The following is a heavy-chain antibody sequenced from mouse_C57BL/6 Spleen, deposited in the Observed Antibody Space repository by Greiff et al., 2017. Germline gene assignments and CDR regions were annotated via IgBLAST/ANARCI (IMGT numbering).Heavy chain of an antibody. CDR2: IQPNSGST. Sequence: QVQLQQPGAELVKPGASVKLSCKASGYTFTSYWMHWVKQRPGQGLEWIGMIQPNSGSTNYNEKFKSKATLTVDKSSSTAYMQRSSLTSEDSAVYYCARLCQPRDFDYWGQGTTLTVSS. CDR3: ARLCQPRDFDY. J-gene: IGHJ2*01. V-gene: IGHV1-64*01. CDR1: GYTFTSYW. D-gene: IGHD6-5*01.